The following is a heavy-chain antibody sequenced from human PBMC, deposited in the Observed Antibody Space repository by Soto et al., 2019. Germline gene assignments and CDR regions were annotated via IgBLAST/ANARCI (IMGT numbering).Heavy chain of an antibody. Sequence: GGSLRLSCAAYGFTFSSYSMNWVRQAPGKGLEWVSSISSSSSYIYYADSVKGRFTTSRDNAKNSLYLQMNSLRAEDTAVYYCAREIWSGYYNAWGQGTLVTVSS. CDR1: GFTFSSYS. D-gene: IGHD3-3*01. CDR3: AREIWSGYYNA. J-gene: IGHJ5*02. V-gene: IGHV3-21*01. CDR2: ISSSSSYI.